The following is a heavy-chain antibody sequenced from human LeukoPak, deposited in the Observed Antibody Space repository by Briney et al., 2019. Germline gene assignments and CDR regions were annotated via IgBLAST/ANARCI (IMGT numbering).Heavy chain of an antibody. V-gene: IGHV3-7*01. CDR3: ARVLYGSRVNVIDS. Sequence: GGSLTLSCAASGFTFSNYWINWIRQAPGKGLEWVANMNEYGSEKYYVDSVRGRFTISRDNAENSLFLHMNSLRVEDTAVYRCARVLYGSRVNVIDSWGPGTLVTVSS. CDR2: MNEYGSEK. CDR1: GFTFSNYW. J-gene: IGHJ4*02. D-gene: IGHD2-2*01.